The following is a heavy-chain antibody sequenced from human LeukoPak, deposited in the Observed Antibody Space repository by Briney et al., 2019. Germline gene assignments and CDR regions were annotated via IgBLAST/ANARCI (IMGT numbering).Heavy chain of an antibody. J-gene: IGHJ4*02. Sequence: SETLSLTCAVYGGSFSGYYWSWIRQPPGKGLEWIGEISHSGSTNYNPSLKSRVTISVDTSKNQFSLKLSSVTAADTAVYYCARGRPGYDFWSGYYTPYYFDYWGQGTLVTVSS. CDR2: ISHSGST. D-gene: IGHD3-3*01. CDR1: GGSFSGYY. V-gene: IGHV4-34*01. CDR3: ARGRPGYDFWSGYYTPYYFDY.